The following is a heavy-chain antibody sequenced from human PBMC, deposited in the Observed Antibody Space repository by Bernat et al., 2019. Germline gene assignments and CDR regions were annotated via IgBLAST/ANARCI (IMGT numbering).Heavy chain of an antibody. Sequence: EVQLLESGGGLVQPGGSLRLSCAASGFTFSSYAMSWVRQAPGKGLEWVSAIIGSGCSTDYADSVKGRFTFSRDNSKNTLYLQMNSLSAEDTPVYYCAKTADDRRGSYDAFEMWGQGTMVTVSS. CDR2: IIGSGCST. CDR3: AKTADDRRGSYDAFEM. D-gene: IGHD3-22*01. CDR1: GFTFSSYA. V-gene: IGHV3-23*01. J-gene: IGHJ3*02.